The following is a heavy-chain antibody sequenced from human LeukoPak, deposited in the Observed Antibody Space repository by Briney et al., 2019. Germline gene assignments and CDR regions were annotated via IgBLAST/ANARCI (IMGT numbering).Heavy chain of an antibody. J-gene: IGHJ4*02. CDR2: MSSSGSYI. CDR1: GTTLINHS. Sequence: GGSLRLSCAASGTTLINHSMNWVRQAPGMGLGWVSSMSSSGSYIYYADSVKGRFTISRDNAGLYLQMNSLRAEDTAVYYCAWLPYDIVTDLDYWGQGTLVTVSS. D-gene: IGHD3-9*01. V-gene: IGHV3-21*01. CDR3: AWLPYDIVTDLDY.